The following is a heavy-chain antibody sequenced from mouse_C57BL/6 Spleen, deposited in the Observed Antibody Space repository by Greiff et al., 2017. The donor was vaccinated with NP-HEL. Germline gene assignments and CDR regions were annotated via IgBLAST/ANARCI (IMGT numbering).Heavy chain of an antibody. V-gene: IGHV2-2*01. D-gene: IGHD3-3*01. J-gene: IGHJ4*01. CDR2: IWSGGST. CDR1: GFSLTSYG. CDR3: APQRDDYYAMDY. Sequence: QVQLKEPGPGLVQPSQSLSITCTVSGFSLTSYGVHWVRQSPGKGLEWLGVIWSGGSTDYNAAFISRLSISKDNSKSQVFFKMNSLQADDTAIYYCAPQRDDYYAMDYWGQGTSVTVSS.